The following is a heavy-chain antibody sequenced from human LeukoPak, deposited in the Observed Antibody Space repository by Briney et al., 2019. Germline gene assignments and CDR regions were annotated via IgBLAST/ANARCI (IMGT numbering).Heavy chain of an antibody. Sequence: SETLSLTCTVSGGSISSYYWSWIRQPPGTGLEWIGYIYYSGSTNYNPSLQSRVTISVDTSKNQFSLKLSSVTAADTAVYYCARGVVTIFGVVIPHWFDPWGQGTLVTVSS. CDR2: IYYSGST. D-gene: IGHD3-3*01. CDR1: GGSISSYY. J-gene: IGHJ5*02. V-gene: IGHV4-59*01. CDR3: ARGVVTIFGVVIPHWFDP.